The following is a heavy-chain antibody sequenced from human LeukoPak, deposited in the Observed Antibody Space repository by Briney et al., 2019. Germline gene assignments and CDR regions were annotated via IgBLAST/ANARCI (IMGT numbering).Heavy chain of an antibody. Sequence: SETLSLTCAVYGGSFSGYYWSWIRQPPGKGLEWIGEINHSGSTNYNPSLKSRVTISVDTSKNQFSLKLSSVTAADTAVYYCARGRKQAAQYYFDYWGQGTLVTVSP. J-gene: IGHJ4*02. CDR3: ARGRKQAAQYYFDY. CDR1: GGSFSGYY. CDR2: INHSGST. V-gene: IGHV4-34*01. D-gene: IGHD6-6*01.